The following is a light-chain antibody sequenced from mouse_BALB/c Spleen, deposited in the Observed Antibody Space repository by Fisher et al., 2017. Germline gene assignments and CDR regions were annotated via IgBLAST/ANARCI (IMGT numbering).Light chain of an antibody. V-gene: IGKV4-79*01. CDR3: HQWSSYPPT. Sequence: IVMTQSPAIMSASPGEKVTLTCSASSSVSSSYLYWYQQKPGSSPKLWIYSTSNLASGVPARFSGSGSGTSYSLTIGSMEAEDAASYFCHQWSSYPPTFGGGTKLEIK. CDR2: STS. J-gene: IGKJ2*01. CDR1: SSVSSSY.